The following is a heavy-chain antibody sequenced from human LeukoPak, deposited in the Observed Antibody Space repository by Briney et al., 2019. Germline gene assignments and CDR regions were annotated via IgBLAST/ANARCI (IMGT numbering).Heavy chain of an antibody. CDR1: GGSISSYY. D-gene: IGHD3-3*01. J-gene: IGHJ3*02. Sequence: SETLSLTCTVSGGSISSYYWSWIRQPAGKGLEWIGRIYTSGSTNYNPSLKSRVTMSVDTSKNQFSLKLSSVTAADTAVYYCARGLRDFWSGTYAFDIWGQGTMVTVSS. V-gene: IGHV4-4*07. CDR3: ARGLRDFWSGTYAFDI. CDR2: IYTSGST.